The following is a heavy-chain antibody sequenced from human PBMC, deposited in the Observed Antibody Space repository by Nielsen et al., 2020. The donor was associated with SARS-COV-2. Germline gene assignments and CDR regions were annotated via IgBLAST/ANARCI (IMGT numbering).Heavy chain of an antibody. D-gene: IGHD3-3*01. CDR1: GFTFDDYT. CDR3: ARDSYYDFWSGYYTSYYYYGMDV. V-gene: IGHV3-43*01. J-gene: IGHJ6*02. Sequence: GESLKISCAASGFTFDDYTMHWVRQAPGKGLEWVSLISWDGGSTYYADSVKGRFTISRDNSKNSLYLQMNSLRAEDTAVYYCARDSYYDFWSGYYTSYYYYGMDVWGQGTTVTVSS. CDR2: ISWDGGST.